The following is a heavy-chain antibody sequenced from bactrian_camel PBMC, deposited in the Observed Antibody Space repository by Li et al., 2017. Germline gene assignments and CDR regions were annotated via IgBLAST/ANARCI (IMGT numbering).Heavy chain of an antibody. CDR3: ATKDIGYSYFTY. D-gene: IGHD2*01. CDR1: GFTFSRTYY. CDR2: IEPGGIGT. J-gene: IGHJ4*01. V-gene: IGHV3S40*01. Sequence: DVQLVESGGGLVQPGGSLRLSCVASGFTFSRTYYMSWVRQAPGKGLEWVSAIEPGGIGTYYMDVVKGRFTISRDNAKDTLYLQMNSLKPEDTATYYCATKDIGYSYFTYWGQGTQVTVS.